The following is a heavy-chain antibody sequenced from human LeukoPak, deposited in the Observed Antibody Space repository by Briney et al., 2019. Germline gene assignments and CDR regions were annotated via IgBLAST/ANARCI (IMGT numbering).Heavy chain of an antibody. Sequence: SVKVSCKASGGNFCNYVIHWVRQAPGQGLEWMGRITPFSGVANYAQTFQDRVTFTADKITNTAYMQISSLKSEDTAVYFCARDTNEEYSSSSDGLAVWGQGTTVTVSS. J-gene: IGHJ6*02. D-gene: IGHD6-6*01. V-gene: IGHV1-69*04. CDR3: ARDTNEEYSSSSDGLAV. CDR2: ITPFSGVA. CDR1: GGNFCNYV.